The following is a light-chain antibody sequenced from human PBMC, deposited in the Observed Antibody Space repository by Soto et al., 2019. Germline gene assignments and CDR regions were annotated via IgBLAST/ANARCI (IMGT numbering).Light chain of an antibody. CDR1: QSVKSS. V-gene: IGKV3-15*01. CDR2: GAS. Sequence: EIVMTQSPATLSVSPGERATLSCRASQSVKSSLAWYQHKPGQVPRLLIYGASTRATGVPVRFSGSGSGTDFTLTISSLQAEYVAVYYCQHYNQWPPFTFGPGTKVDIK. CDR3: QHYNQWPPFT. J-gene: IGKJ3*01.